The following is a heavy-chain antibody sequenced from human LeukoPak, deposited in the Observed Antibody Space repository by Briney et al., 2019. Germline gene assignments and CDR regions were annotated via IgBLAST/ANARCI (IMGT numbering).Heavy chain of an antibody. J-gene: IGHJ4*02. V-gene: IGHV1-69*15. CDR3: ASRSIVGATENYFDY. CDR1: GGTLSNYV. D-gene: IGHD1-26*01. Sequence: SVKVSCKASGGTLSNYVISWVRQAPGQGLEWMGRIIPIFGTANYAQKSQGRVTITADESTTTAYMDLSSLRSEDTAVYYCASRSIVGATENYFDYWGQGTLVTVSS. CDR2: IIPIFGTA.